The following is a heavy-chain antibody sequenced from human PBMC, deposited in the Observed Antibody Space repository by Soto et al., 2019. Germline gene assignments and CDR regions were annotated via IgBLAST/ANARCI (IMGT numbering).Heavy chain of an antibody. Sequence: QEHLQQWGAGLLKPTETLSLTCAVYGGSFSGHFWCWIRQSPGKGLEWIGEVNQGGRTTCIPSLKRRVTMWLGAANNQYSLHLTVVSSADTAIYNGAKAQRWFRWFGPWGQGTPVTVSS. D-gene: IGHD2-15*01. V-gene: IGHV4-34*01. CDR3: AKAQRWFRWFGP. J-gene: IGHJ5*02. CDR1: GGSFSGHF. CDR2: VNQGGRT.